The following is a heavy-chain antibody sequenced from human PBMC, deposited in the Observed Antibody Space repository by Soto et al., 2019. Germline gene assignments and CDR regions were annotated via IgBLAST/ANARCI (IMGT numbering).Heavy chain of an antibody. CDR2: IYYSAST. CDR3: ARDSRTPSGGMDV. CDR1: GGSINSGDYH. J-gene: IGHJ6*02. V-gene: IGHV4-30-4*01. Sequence: NPSEILSLTCTVSGGSINSGDYHWTWIRQFPGKDLEWIGGIYYSASTYYNPSLVSRLTISLDTSKNQFSLRLTSATAADTAVYYCARDSRTPSGGMDVWGQGTTVTVSS.